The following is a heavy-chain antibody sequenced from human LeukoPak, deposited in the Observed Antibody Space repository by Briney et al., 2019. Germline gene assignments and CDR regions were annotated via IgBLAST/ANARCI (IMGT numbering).Heavy chain of an antibody. J-gene: IGHJ4*02. V-gene: IGHV1-2*02. CDR3: ARVYDSLVVVVTAAYYFDY. CDR2: INPNSGGT. CDR1: GYTFIGYY. Sequence: ASVKVSCKASGYTFIGYYMHWVRQAPGQGLEWMGWINPNSGGTNYAQKFQGRVTMTRDTSISTAYMELSRLRSDDTAVYYCARVYDSLVVVVTAAYYFDYWGQGTLVTVSS. D-gene: IGHD2-21*02.